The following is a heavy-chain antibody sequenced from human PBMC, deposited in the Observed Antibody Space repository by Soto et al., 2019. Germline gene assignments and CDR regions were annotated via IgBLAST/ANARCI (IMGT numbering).Heavy chain of an antibody. V-gene: IGHV3-48*01. Sequence: EVQLVESGGGLVQPGGSLRLSCAASGFTFSSYSMNWVRQAPGKGLEWVSYISSSSSTIYYADSVKGRFTISRDNAKNSLYLQMSSLRAEDTAVYYCARDSPVTIFGVVTPYYFDYWGQGTLVTVSS. CDR2: ISSSSSTI. CDR1: GFTFSSYS. D-gene: IGHD3-3*01. J-gene: IGHJ4*02. CDR3: ARDSPVTIFGVVTPYYFDY.